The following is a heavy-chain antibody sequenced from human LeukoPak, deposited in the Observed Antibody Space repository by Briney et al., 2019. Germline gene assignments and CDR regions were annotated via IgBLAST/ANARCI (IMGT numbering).Heavy chain of an antibody. Sequence: ASVKASCKASGYTFTSYGISWVRQAPGQGLEWMGWISAYNGNTNYAQKLQGRVTMTTDTSTSTAYMELRSLRSDDTAVYYCARKYCSSTSCYGGNAFDIWGQGTMVTVSS. D-gene: IGHD2-2*01. CDR1: GYTFTSYG. CDR2: ISAYNGNT. V-gene: IGHV1-18*04. J-gene: IGHJ3*02. CDR3: ARKYCSSTSCYGGNAFDI.